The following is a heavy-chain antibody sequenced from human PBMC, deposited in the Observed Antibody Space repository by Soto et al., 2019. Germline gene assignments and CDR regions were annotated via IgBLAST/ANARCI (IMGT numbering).Heavy chain of an antibody. D-gene: IGHD3-9*01. V-gene: IGHV4-39*01. J-gene: IGHJ4*02. CDR1: GGSISSSSYY. CDR2: IYYSGST. CDR3: ASPAPYYDILTGYPPLGSFDY. Sequence: LSLTCTVSGGSISSSSYYWGWIRQPPGKGLEWIGSIYYSGSTYYNPSLKSRVTISADTSKNQFSLKLSSVTAADTAVYYCASPAPYYDILTGYPPLGSFDYWGQGTLVTVSS.